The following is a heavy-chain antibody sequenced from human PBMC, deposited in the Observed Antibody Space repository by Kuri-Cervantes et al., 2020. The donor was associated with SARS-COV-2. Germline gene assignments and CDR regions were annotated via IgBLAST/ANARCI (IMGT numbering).Heavy chain of an antibody. CDR2: IKEDGTER. CDR1: GFTFSSCA. Sequence: GGSLRLSCAASGFTFSSCAMSWVRQAPGKGLEWVANIKEDGTERCYVDSVKGRFTISRDNAKNSLSLQMNNLRAEDTAVYYCAREGSGSGDAFDIWGQGTMVTVSS. V-gene: IGHV3-7*03. D-gene: IGHD3-10*01. J-gene: IGHJ3*02. CDR3: AREGSGSGDAFDI.